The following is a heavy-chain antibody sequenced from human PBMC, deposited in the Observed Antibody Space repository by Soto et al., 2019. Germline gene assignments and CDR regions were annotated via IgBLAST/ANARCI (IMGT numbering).Heavy chain of an antibody. J-gene: IGHJ4*02. CDR1: GGSISRGAYY. V-gene: IGHV4-31*03. Sequence: QVQLQESGPGLVKPSQTQSLSCTVSGGSISRGAYYWSWIRQHPGKGLEWIGYINYSGSTYYNPSLKSRVTISVDTSKNQFSLKLSSVTAADTAVYSCARAYYDSSGYYQYDFDYWGQGTLVTVSS. D-gene: IGHD3-22*01. CDR2: INYSGST. CDR3: ARAYYDSSGYYQYDFDY.